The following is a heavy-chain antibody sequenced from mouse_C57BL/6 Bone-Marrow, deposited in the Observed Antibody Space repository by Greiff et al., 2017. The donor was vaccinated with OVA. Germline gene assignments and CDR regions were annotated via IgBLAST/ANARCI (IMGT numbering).Heavy chain of an antibody. J-gene: IGHJ2*01. D-gene: IGHD2-1*01. CDR1: GYTFTDYY. CDR2: IYPGSGNT. V-gene: IGHV1-76*01. Sequence: QVQLKQSGAELVRPGASVKLSCKASGYTFTDYYINWVKQRPGQGLEWIARIYPGSGNTYYNEKFKGKATLTAEKSSSTAYMQLSSLTSEDSAVYFCARGNYHPYYFDYWGQGTTLTVSS. CDR3: ARGNYHPYYFDY.